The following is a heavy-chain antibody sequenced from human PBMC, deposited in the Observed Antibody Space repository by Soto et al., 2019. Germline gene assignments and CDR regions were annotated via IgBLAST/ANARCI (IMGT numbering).Heavy chain of an antibody. Sequence: GESLKISCKGSENTFSSYWIAWVRQLPGKGLECMGIIYPDDSDTRYSPSFQGQVTISADKSITTAYLEWSSLKASDTAMYYCARSRSGGRYLWFDPWGQGTQVTVSS. V-gene: IGHV5-51*01. D-gene: IGHD1-26*01. CDR2: IYPDDSDT. CDR1: ENTFSSYW. J-gene: IGHJ5*02. CDR3: ARSRSGGRYLWFDP.